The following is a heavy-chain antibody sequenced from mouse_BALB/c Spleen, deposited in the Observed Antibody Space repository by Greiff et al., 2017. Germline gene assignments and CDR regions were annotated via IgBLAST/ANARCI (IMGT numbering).Heavy chain of an antibody. CDR1: GFSLTSYG. J-gene: IGHJ2*01. V-gene: IGHV2-2*02. CDR2: IWSGGST. Sequence: VQGVESGPGLVQPSQSLSITCTVSGFSLTSYGVHWVRQSPGKGLEWLGVIWSGGSTDYNAAFISRLSISKDNSKSQVFFKMNSLQANDTAIYYCARNYGSSYYFDYWGQGTTLTVSS. D-gene: IGHD2-2*01. CDR3: ARNYGSSYYFDY.